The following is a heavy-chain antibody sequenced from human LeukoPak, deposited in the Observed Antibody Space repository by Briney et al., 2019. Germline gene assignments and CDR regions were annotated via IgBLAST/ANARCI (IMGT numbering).Heavy chain of an antibody. CDR1: GFTFSSYA. J-gene: IGHJ6*02. CDR3: VEASSGWHYYYYYGMDV. CDR2: ISGSGGST. V-gene: IGHV3-23*01. Sequence: PGGSLRLSCAASGFTFSSYAMSWVRQAPGKGLEWVSAISGSGGSTYYADSVKGRFTISRDNSKNTLYLQMNSLRAEDTAVYYCVEASSGWHYYYYYGMDVWGQGTTVTVSS. D-gene: IGHD6-19*01.